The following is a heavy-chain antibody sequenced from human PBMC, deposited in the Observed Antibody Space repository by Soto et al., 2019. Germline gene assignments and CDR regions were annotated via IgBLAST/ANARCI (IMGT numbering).Heavy chain of an antibody. CDR3: ARDGVQLERRNYYYYGRGV. J-gene: IGHJ6*02. V-gene: IGHV1-18*01. CDR1: GYTFTSYV. D-gene: IGHD1-1*01. Sequence: QVQLGQSGAEVKKPGASVKVSCKASGYTFTSYVISWVRQAPGQGLEWIGWISAYNGNTNYAQKLQGRVTMTTDTSMSTAYMEVRSLRSDDTAVYYCARDGVQLERRNYYYYGRGVWGQGTTVTV. CDR2: ISAYNGNT.